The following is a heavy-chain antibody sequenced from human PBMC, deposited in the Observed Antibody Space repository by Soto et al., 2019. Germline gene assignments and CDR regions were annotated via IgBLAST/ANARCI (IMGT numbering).Heavy chain of an antibody. D-gene: IGHD1-26*01. Sequence: EVQLAESGGGLVQPGGSLRLTCAASGFIFTSYSMNWVRQAPGKGLEWLSYIRIDSNHIGYADSVRGRFTISSDIAKNSLYLQMNSLRDEDTAVYYCARDLSYAFDYWGQGTLVTVSS. CDR3: ARDLSYAFDY. CDR1: GFIFTSYS. CDR2: IRIDSNHI. J-gene: IGHJ4*02. V-gene: IGHV3-48*02.